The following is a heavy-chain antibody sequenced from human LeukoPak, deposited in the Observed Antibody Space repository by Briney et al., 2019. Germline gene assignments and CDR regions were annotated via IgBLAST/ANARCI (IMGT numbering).Heavy chain of an antibody. CDR2: IRYDGSNK. Sequence: GGSLRLSCAASGFTFSSYGMHWVRQAPGKGLEWVAFIRYDGSNKYYADSVKGRFTISRDNSKNTLYLQMNSLRAEDTAVYYCAKQVAILEWLDQYFQHWGQGTLVTVSS. V-gene: IGHV3-30*02. J-gene: IGHJ1*01. CDR3: AKQVAILEWLDQYFQH. CDR1: GFTFSSYG. D-gene: IGHD3-3*01.